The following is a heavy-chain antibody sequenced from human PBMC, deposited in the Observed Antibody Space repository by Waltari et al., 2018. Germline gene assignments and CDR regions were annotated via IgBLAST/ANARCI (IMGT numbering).Heavy chain of an antibody. V-gene: IGHV4-38-2*01. D-gene: IGHD6-6*01. Sequence: QVQLQESGPGLVKPSETLSLTCAVSGYSISSGYYWGWIRQPPGKGLEWIGSIYHSGSTYYNPSLKSRVTISVDTSKNQFSLKLSSVTAADTAVYYCARSSPSPNSRLGWFDPWGQGTLVTVSS. CDR2: IYHSGST. CDR1: GYSISSGYY. J-gene: IGHJ5*02. CDR3: ARSSPSPNSRLGWFDP.